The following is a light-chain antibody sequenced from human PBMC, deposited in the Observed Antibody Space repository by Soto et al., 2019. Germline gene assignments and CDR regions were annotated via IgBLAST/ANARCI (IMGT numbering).Light chain of an antibody. CDR1: QSISSW. CDR2: DAS. Sequence: DIQMTQSPYTVSASVRDRVTITCRASQSISSWLAWYQQKPGKAPKLLIYDASSLESGVPSRFSGSGSGTEFTLTISSLQPDDFATYYCQQYNSYWTFGQGTEVDIK. J-gene: IGKJ1*01. CDR3: QQYNSYWT. V-gene: IGKV1-5*01.